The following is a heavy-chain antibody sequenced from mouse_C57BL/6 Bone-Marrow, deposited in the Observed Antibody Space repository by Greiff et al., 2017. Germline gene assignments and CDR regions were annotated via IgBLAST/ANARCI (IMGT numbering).Heavy chain of an antibody. CDR1: GYTFTSYG. CDR3: ARKCYYRKTMDY. CDR2: IYPRSGNT. J-gene: IGHJ4*01. D-gene: IGHD2-14*01. V-gene: IGHV1-81*01. Sequence: VQLQQSGAELARPGASVKLSCKASGYTFTSYGISWVKQRTGQGLEWIGEIYPRSGNTYYNEKFKGKATLTADTSSSTAYMELRSLTSEDSAVYFCARKCYYRKTMDYWGQGTSVTVSS.